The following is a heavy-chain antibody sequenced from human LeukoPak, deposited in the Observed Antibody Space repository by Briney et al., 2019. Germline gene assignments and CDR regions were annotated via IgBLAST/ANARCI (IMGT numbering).Heavy chain of an antibody. D-gene: IGHD1-26*01. V-gene: IGHV3-7*01. Sequence: GGSLRLSCAASGFTFSDYWMGWVRQAPGKRPEWVANMNIDGSEKYYADSVKGRFTISRDNARNSVYLQMNSLRVEDTAVYYCARDPVEWELLLDCWGQGTLVTVSS. CDR3: ARDPVEWELLLDC. CDR2: MNIDGSEK. J-gene: IGHJ4*02. CDR1: GFTFSDYW.